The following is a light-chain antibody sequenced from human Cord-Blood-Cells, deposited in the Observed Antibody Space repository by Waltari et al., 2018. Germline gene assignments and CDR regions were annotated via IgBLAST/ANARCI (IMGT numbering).Light chain of an antibody. Sequence: QSVLTQPPSASGTPGQRVTISCSGSSSNIGSNTVNWYQQLPGTAPKLLIYSNNQRPSGVPDLFSGSKSCTSASLAISGLQSEDEADYYCAAWDDSLNGVVFGGGTKLTVL. CDR3: AAWDDSLNGVV. J-gene: IGLJ2*01. CDR1: SSNIGSNT. CDR2: SNN. V-gene: IGLV1-44*01.